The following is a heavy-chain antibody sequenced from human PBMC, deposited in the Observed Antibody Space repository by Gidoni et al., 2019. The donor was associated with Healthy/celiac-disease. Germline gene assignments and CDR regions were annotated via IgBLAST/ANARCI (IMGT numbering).Heavy chain of an antibody. Sequence: EVQLVESAGGLVQPGGSLTLSCTASGFSFSGYETNWVRPAPGEGLDWVSSMSISGSNIYYTDSVKGRLTISRENDKNSPYLQMNSLRAEDTAVYYCASSPAYYDFWSDYYFDYWGQGTLVTVSS. CDR3: ASSPAYYDFWSDYYFDY. J-gene: IGHJ4*02. D-gene: IGHD3-3*01. V-gene: IGHV3-48*03. CDR1: GFSFSGYE. CDR2: MSISGSNI.